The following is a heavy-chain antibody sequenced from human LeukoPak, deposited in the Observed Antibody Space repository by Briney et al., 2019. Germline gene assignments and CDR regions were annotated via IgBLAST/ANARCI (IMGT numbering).Heavy chain of an antibody. Sequence: WASVKVSCKASGYTFTSYGISWVRQAPGQGLEWMGWISAYNGNTNYAQKLQGRVTMTTDTSTSTAYMELRSLGSDDTAVYYCARDNVVGASDAFDIWGQGTMVTVSS. D-gene: IGHD1-26*01. J-gene: IGHJ3*02. V-gene: IGHV1-18*01. CDR1: GYTFTSYG. CDR2: ISAYNGNT. CDR3: ARDNVVGASDAFDI.